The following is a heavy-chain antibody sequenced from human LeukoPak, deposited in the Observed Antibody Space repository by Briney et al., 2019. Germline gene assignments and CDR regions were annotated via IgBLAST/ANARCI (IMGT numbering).Heavy chain of an antibody. Sequence: ASVKVSCKASGYSFTGYYLHWVRQAPGQGLEWMGWIHPKSGDTSYEQSFQGRVIMTSDTSISTAYMELSRLRSDDTAVYYCARELNYDSSGYYFDYWGQGTLVAVSS. CDR1: GYSFTGYY. CDR2: IHPKSGDT. CDR3: ARELNYDSSGYYFDY. D-gene: IGHD3-22*01. J-gene: IGHJ4*02. V-gene: IGHV1-2*02.